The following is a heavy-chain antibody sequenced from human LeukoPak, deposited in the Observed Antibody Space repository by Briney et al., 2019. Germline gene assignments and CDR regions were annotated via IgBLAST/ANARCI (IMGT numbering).Heavy chain of an antibody. CDR1: GGSFSGYY. D-gene: IGHD2/OR15-2a*01. J-gene: IGHJ5*02. Sequence: SETLCLTCAVYGGSFSGYYWSWIRQPPGKGLEWIGEINHSGSTNYNPSLKSRVTISVDTSKNQFSLKLSSVTAADTAVYYCARRRRGSMSRGLGGWFDPWGQGTLVTVSS. CDR2: INHSGST. CDR3: ARRRRGSMSRGLGGWFDP. V-gene: IGHV4-34*01.